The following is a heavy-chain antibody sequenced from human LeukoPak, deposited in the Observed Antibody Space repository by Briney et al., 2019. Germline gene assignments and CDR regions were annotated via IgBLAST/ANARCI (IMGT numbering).Heavy chain of an antibody. V-gene: IGHV4-34*01. CDR2: INHSGST. CDR1: GFTFSSYA. D-gene: IGHD6-13*01. J-gene: IGHJ4*02. Sequence: PGGSLRLSCAASGFTFSSYAMSWIRQPPGKGLEWIGEINHSGSTNYNPSLKSRVTISVDTSKNQFSLKLSSVTAADTAVYYCARGVVAAAGTIGRFDYWGQGTLVTVSS. CDR3: ARGVVAAAGTIGRFDY.